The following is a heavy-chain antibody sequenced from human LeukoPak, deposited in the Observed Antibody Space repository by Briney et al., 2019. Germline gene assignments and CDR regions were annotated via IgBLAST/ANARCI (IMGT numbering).Heavy chain of an antibody. CDR1: GFTFSSYG. CDR3: ARDLGYSSGPNY. CDR2: IRYDGSNK. J-gene: IGHJ4*02. Sequence: GGSLRLSCAASGFTFSSYGMHWVRQAPGKGLEWVAFIRYDGSNKYYADSVKGRFTISRDNAKNSLYLQMNSLRAEDTAVYYCARDLGYSSGPNYWGQGTRVTVSS. D-gene: IGHD6-19*01. V-gene: IGHV3-30*02.